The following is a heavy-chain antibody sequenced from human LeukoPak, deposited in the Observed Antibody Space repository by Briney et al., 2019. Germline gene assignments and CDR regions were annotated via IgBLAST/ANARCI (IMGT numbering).Heavy chain of an antibody. CDR1: GYSFTSYL. Sequence: GESLKISCKGSGYSFTSYLIGWVRQMPGKGLEWMGIVYTDDSDSTYSPSFQGQVTISADKSIRTAYLQWSSLQAPDTAMYYCARRSSGRFFDYWGQGTLVTVSS. CDR3: ARRSSGRFFDY. D-gene: IGHD2-15*01. V-gene: IGHV5-51*01. J-gene: IGHJ4*02. CDR2: VYTDDSDS.